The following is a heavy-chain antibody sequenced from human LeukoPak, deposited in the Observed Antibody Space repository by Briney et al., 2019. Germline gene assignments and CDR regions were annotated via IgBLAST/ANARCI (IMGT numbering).Heavy chain of an antibody. CDR2: IRSKANSYAT. CDR1: GFTFSGSA. CDR3: TRHAAAAVLFDY. V-gene: IGHV3-73*01. D-gene: IGHD6-13*01. J-gene: IGHJ4*02. Sequence: GGSLKLSCAASGFTFSGSAMHWVRQASGKGLEWVGRIRSKANSYATAYAASVKGRFTISRDDSKNTAYLQMNSLKTEDTAVYYCTRHAAAAVLFDYWGQGTLVTVSS.